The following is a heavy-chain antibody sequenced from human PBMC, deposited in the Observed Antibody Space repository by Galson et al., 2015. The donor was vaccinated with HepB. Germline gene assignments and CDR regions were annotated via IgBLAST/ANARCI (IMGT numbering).Heavy chain of an antibody. CDR1: GGSISSSSYY. V-gene: IGHV4-39*01. Sequence: TLSLTCTVSGGSISSSSYYWVWLRQPPGKGPEWIGSIYHSGSTYYNPSLKSRVTISVDTSQNQFSLKLSSVTAADTAVYSCARLIDDVLSGYDRSYYFDYWGQGTLVTVSS. D-gene: IGHD3-9*01. CDR3: ARLIDDVLSGYDRSYYFDY. J-gene: IGHJ4*02. CDR2: IYHSGST.